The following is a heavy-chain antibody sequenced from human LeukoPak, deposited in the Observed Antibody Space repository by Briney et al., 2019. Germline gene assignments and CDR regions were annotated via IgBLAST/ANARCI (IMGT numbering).Heavy chain of an antibody. CDR2: IKQDGSEK. V-gene: IGHV3-7*01. D-gene: IGHD6-19*01. CDR3: ARVSGGWDFDY. J-gene: IGHJ4*02. CDR1: GFTFSSYW. Sequence: GGSLRLSCAASGFTFSSYWMNWVRQAPGKGLEWVANIKQDGSEKYNVDSVKGRFTISTDNAKNSLYLQMNSLRAEDTAVYYCARVSGGWDFDYWGQGTLVTVSS.